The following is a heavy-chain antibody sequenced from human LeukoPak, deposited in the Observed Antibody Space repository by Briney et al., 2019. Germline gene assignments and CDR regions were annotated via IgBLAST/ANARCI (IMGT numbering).Heavy chain of an antibody. CDR1: GGSVSSGSYY. J-gene: IGHJ6*02. CDR3: ATRSIAVAGLYYYYGMDV. Sequence: SETLSLTCTVSGGSVSSGSYYWRWIRQPPGKGLEWIGYIYYSGSTNYNPSLKSRVTISVDTSKNQFSLKLSSVTAADTAVYYCATRSIAVAGLYYYYGMDVWGQGTTVTVSS. CDR2: IYYSGST. D-gene: IGHD6-19*01. V-gene: IGHV4-61*01.